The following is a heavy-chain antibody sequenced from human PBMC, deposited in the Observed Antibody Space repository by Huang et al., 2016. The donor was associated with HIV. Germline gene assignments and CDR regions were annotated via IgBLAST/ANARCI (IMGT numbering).Heavy chain of an antibody. V-gene: IGHV3-48*02. D-gene: IGHD4-17*01. CDR2: ISSGCGTI. CDR1: GFAFSNYN. J-gene: IGHJ4*02. Sequence: EVQLVESGGGLVQPGGSLRLSCATSGFAFSNYNMNWVREAPGKGLEWISFISSGCGTIYYADSVKGRFTISRDNAKNSLYLQISTLRDEDTAVYYCARETRLRRGLDFWGQGTLVTVSS. CDR3: ARETRLRRGLDF.